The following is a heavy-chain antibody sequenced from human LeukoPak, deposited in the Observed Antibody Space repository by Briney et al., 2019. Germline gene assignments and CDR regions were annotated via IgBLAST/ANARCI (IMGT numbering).Heavy chain of an antibody. V-gene: IGHV5-51*01. J-gene: IGHJ4*02. CDR2: IYPGGFDT. Sequence: GASLQISCKGSGSIFTSYWIGWVRQLPGKGLEWMGIIYPGGFDTRYSPSFQGQVTISADKSISTAYLQWSSLKASDTAMYYCARCREYYYDSSGYVYWGQGTLVTVSS. CDR3: ARCREYYYDSSGYVY. CDR1: GSIFTSYW. D-gene: IGHD3-22*01.